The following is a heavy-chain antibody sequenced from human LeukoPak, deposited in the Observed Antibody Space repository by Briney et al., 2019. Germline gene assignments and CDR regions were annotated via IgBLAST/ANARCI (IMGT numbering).Heavy chain of an antibody. CDR3: AKGSLLWFGELLTNRNWFDP. CDR1: GFTFSSCA. CDR2: ISGSGGST. Sequence: GGSLRLSCAASGFTFSSCAMSWVRQAPGKGLEWVSAISGSGGSTYYADSVKGRFTISRDNSKNTLYLQMNSLRAEDAAVYYCAKGSLLWFGELLTNRNWFDPWGQGTLVTVSS. D-gene: IGHD3-10*01. J-gene: IGHJ5*02. V-gene: IGHV3-23*01.